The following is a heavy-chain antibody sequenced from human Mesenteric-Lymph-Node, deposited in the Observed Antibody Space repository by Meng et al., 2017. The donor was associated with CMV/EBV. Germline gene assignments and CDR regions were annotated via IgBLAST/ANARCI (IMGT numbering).Heavy chain of an antibody. CDR1: GFTFSSFH. D-gene: IGHD3-10*01. CDR3: ARDGYGSGSYYNGGVDY. V-gene: IGHV3-21*01. J-gene: IGHJ4*02. CDR2: ISTSSSYI. Sequence: GESLKISCVTSGFTFSSFHMDWVRQAPGKGLEWVASISTSSSYIYYADSVKGRFSISRDNARKSVFLEMNSLRVEDTAVYYCARDGYGSGSYYNGGVDYWGQGTLVTVSS.